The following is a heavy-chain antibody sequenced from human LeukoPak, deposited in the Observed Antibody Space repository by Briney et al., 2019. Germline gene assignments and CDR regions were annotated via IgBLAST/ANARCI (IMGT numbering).Heavy chain of an antibody. Sequence: ASVKVSCKASGYTFTSYGISWVRQAPGQGLDWMGWISAYNGNTNYAQKLQGRVTMTTDTSTSTAYMELRSLRSDDTAVYYCARDHRLVRGTFYYFDYWGQGTLVTVSS. CDR3: ARDHRLVRGTFYYFDY. D-gene: IGHD3-10*01. CDR2: ISAYNGNT. J-gene: IGHJ4*02. V-gene: IGHV1-18*01. CDR1: GYTFTSYG.